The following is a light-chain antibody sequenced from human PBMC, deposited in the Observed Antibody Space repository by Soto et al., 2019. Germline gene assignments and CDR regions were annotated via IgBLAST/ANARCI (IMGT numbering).Light chain of an antibody. J-gene: IGKJ4*01. CDR3: QKYNSAPLT. CDR1: QGISNY. V-gene: IGKV1-27*01. CDR2: GAS. Sequence: DTPMTQSPSSLSASVGDRVTITCRAGQGISNYLAGYQQRPGKVPELLIYGASTLRSGVPSRFSGSVSGTDFTLTISSLQPEDVATYYCQKYNSAPLTFGGGTKVEIK.